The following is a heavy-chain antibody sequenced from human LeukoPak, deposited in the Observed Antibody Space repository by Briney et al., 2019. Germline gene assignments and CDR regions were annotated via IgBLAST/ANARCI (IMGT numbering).Heavy chain of an antibody. J-gene: IGHJ4*02. CDR3: ARQVDIVATYFDY. D-gene: IGHD5-12*01. Sequence: GGSLRLSCAASGFTFGDYYMSWIRQAPGKGLEWVSYISDSGSTIYYADSVKGRFTISRDNAKNSLYLQMNSLRAEDTAMYYCARQVDIVATYFDYWGQGTLVTVSS. CDR1: GFTFGDYY. V-gene: IGHV3-11*01. CDR2: ISDSGSTI.